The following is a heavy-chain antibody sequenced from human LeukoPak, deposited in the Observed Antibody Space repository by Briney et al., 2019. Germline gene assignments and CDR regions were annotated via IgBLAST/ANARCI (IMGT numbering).Heavy chain of an antibody. CDR1: GYTFSSYF. CDR3: ARGSRTIYYFDY. Sequence: ASVKVSCKASGYTFSSYFIHWMRQAPGQGLEWMGIINPSGGSTSYAQKFQGRVTMTSDMSTGIVYMELSSLISEDSAVYYCARGSRTIYYFDYWGQGTLVTVSS. J-gene: IGHJ4*02. D-gene: IGHD1-1*01. CDR2: INPSGGST. V-gene: IGHV1-46*01.